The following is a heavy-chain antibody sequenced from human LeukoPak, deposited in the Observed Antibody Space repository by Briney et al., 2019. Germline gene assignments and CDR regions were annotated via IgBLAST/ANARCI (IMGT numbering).Heavy chain of an antibody. D-gene: IGHD3-22*01. CDR1: GASIGSGDSY. J-gene: IGHJ3*02. Sequence: SETLSLTCTVSGASIGSGDSYWGWIRQPPGKGLEWIATVHYTGRSYYNPSLRSRVTISVDTSKNQFSLKVNSVTAADTAVYYCAREVEYYDSSGYRPHAFDIWGQGTLVTVST. CDR2: VHYTGRS. V-gene: IGHV4-39*02. CDR3: AREVEYYDSSGYRPHAFDI.